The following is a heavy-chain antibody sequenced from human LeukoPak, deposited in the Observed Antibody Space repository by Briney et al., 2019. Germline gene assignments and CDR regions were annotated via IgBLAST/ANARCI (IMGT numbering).Heavy chain of an antibody. CDR1: GFTFSSYA. V-gene: IGHV3-74*01. Sequence: PGGSLRLSCAASGFTFSSYAMSWVRQAPGKGPLWVSRINPDGSTTTYADSVKGRFTISRDNAKNTLYLQMNSLRAEDTAVYYCARVRVGAYDFEYWGQGALVTVSS. J-gene: IGHJ4*02. CDR3: ARVRVGAYDFEY. CDR2: INPDGSTT. D-gene: IGHD3-10*01.